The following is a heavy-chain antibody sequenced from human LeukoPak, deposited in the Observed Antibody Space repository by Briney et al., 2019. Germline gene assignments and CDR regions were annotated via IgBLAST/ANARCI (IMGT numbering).Heavy chain of an antibody. V-gene: IGHV3-21*04. J-gene: IGHJ4*02. CDR2: ISSSSSYI. D-gene: IGHD3-3*01. CDR1: GFTFSSYS. CDR3: AKGTVRSGPRDYFDY. Sequence: GGSLRLSCAASGFTFSSYSMNWVRQAPGKGLEWVSSISSSSSYIYYADSVKGRFTISRDNSKNTLYLQMNSLRAEDTAVYYCAKGTVRSGPRDYFDYWGQGTLVTVSS.